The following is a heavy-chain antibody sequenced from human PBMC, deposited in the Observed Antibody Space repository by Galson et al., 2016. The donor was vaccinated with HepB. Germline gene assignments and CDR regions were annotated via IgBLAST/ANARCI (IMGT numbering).Heavy chain of an antibody. V-gene: IGHV3-33*01. CDR3: TFESTQSSMAGNY. D-gene: IGHD6-19*01. CDR1: GFTFSSYG. CDR2: IWYDGSNK. J-gene: IGHJ4*02. Sequence: SLRLSCAASGFTFSSYGMHWVRQAPGRGLEWVAVIWYDGSNKYYADSVKGRFTISRDNSKNTLYLQMNSLRAEDAAVYYCTFESTQSSMAGNYWGQGTLVTVSS.